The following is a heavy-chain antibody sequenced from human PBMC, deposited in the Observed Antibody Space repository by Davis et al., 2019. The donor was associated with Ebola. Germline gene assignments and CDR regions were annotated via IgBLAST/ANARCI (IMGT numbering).Heavy chain of an antibody. CDR1: GFTFSSYD. V-gene: IGHV3-13*01. CDR3: ARVRFGDTAVDY. D-gene: IGHD5-18*01. CDR2: IGTAGDT. Sequence: GASLKISCAASGFTFSSYDMHWVRQGTGKGLEWVSAIGTAGDTYYPGSVKGRFTISSQNARNSLYLQMNSLRAEDTAVYYCARVRFGDTAVDYWGQGTLVTVSS. J-gene: IGHJ4*02.